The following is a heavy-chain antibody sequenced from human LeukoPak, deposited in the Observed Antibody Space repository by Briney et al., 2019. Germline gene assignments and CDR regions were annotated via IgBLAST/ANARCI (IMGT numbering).Heavy chain of an antibody. J-gene: IGHJ5*02. CDR3: ARYLGYCSGGSCYSHWFDP. CDR1: GGTFSSYA. V-gene: IGHV1-69*10. D-gene: IGHD2-15*01. Sequence: SVKVSCKASGGTFSSYAISWVRQAPGQGLEWMGRIIPILGIANYAQKFQGRGTITADKSTSTAYMELSSLRSEDTAVYYCARYLGYCSGGSCYSHWFDPWGQGTLVTVSS. CDR2: IIPILGIA.